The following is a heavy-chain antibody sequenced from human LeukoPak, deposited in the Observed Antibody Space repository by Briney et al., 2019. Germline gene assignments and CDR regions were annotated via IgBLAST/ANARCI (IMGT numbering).Heavy chain of an antibody. Sequence: SETLSLTCAVSGYSISSGYYWGWIRQPPGKGLEWIGCSYHSGSTYYNPSLKSRVTISVDTSQNQFSLKLSSVTAADTAGYYCASLRTRTRTTVYFDYGGQGTLVTVSP. CDR2: SYHSGST. CDR1: GYSISSGYY. V-gene: IGHV4-38-2*01. CDR3: ASLRTRTRTTVYFDY. D-gene: IGHD4-11*01. J-gene: IGHJ4*02.